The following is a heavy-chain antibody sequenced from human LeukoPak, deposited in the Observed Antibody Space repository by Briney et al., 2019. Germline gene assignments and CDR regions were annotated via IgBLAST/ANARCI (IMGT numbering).Heavy chain of an antibody. D-gene: IGHD3-3*01. CDR2: IYTSGST. V-gene: IGHV4-61*02. Sequence: SKTLSLTCTVSGGSISSGSYYWSWIRQPAGKGLEWIGRIYTSGSTNYNPSLKSRVTISVDTSKNQFSLKLSSVTAADTAVYYCAREWAYYDPSDWFDPWGQGTLVTVSS. J-gene: IGHJ5*02. CDR3: AREWAYYDPSDWFDP. CDR1: GGSISSGSYY.